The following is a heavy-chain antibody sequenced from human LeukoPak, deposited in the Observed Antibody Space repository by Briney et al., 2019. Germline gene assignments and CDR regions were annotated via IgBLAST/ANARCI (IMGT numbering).Heavy chain of an antibody. J-gene: IGHJ4*02. Sequence: GGSLRLSCAASGFTFSSYWMHWVRQAPGKGLVWVSRINSDGSSTSYADSVKGRFTISRDNAKNTLYLQMNSLRAEDTAVYYCAIAGCSSSWDFDYWGQGTLVTVSS. CDR2: INSDGSST. V-gene: IGHV3-74*01. CDR3: AIAGCSSSWDFDY. CDR1: GFTFSSYW. D-gene: IGHD6-13*01.